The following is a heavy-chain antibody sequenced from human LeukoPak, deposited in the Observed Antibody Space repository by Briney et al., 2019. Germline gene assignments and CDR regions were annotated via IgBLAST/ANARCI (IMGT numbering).Heavy chain of an antibody. CDR1: GYTFTSYG. D-gene: IGHD4-17*01. J-gene: IGHJ4*02. Sequence: ASVKVSCKASGYTFTSYGIRWVRQAPGQGLEWMGWISAYNGNTNYAQKLQGRVTMTTDTSTSTAYMELRSLRSDDTAVYYCAAYDYGDYVVYWGQGTLVTVSS. V-gene: IGHV1-18*01. CDR2: ISAYNGNT. CDR3: AAYDYGDYVVY.